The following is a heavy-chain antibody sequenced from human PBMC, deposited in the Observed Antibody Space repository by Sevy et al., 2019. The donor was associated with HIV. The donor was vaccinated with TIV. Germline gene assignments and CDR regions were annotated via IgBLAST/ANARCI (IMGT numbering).Heavy chain of an antibody. CDR2: ISPYNGYT. Sequence: ASVKVSCKASGCLFISYGINWVRQAPGQGLEWMGWISPYNGYTNSALKFQDRVTLTTDTSTSTAYMELRSLRSDDTAVYYCARDDTYSDPARYHYSYMDVWGNGTTVTVSS. CDR1: GCLFISYG. J-gene: IGHJ6*03. D-gene: IGHD1-26*01. CDR3: ARDDTYSDPARYHYSYMDV. V-gene: IGHV1-18*01.